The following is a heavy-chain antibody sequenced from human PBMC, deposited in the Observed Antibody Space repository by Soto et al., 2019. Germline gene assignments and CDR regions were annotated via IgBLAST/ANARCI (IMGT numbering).Heavy chain of an antibody. CDR1: GYTFTGYY. CDR2: INPNSGGT. Sequence: ASVKVSCKASGYTFTGYYMHWVRQAPGQGLEWMGWINPNSGGTNYAQKFQGWVTMTRDTSISTAYMELSRLRSDDTAVYYCARVKRVYVYCSSTSRYYFYYWGQGSLVPVSS. CDR3: ARVKRVYVYCSSTSRYYFYY. V-gene: IGHV1-2*04. D-gene: IGHD2-2*01. J-gene: IGHJ4*02.